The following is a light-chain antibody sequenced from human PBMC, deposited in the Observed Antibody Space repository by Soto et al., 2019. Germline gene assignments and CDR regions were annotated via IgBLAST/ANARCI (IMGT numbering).Light chain of an antibody. CDR2: GNN. V-gene: IGLV1-40*01. CDR1: SSNIGAGYD. J-gene: IGLJ2*01. Sequence: QAVVTQPPSVSGAPGQRVAISCAGTSSNIGAGYDVHWYQHLPGTAPKLLIFGNNNRPSGVPDRFSGSKSGTSASLAITGLQAADEGYYYGQTYDTGVSGSIFGGGTKLTVL. CDR3: QTYDTGVSGSI.